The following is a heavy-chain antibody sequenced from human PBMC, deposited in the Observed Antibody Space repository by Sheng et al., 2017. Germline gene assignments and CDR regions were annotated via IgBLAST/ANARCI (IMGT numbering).Heavy chain of an antibody. D-gene: IGHD3-3*01. CDR1: GGSFSGYY. V-gene: IGHV4-34*01. Sequence: QVQLQQWGAGLLKPSETLSLTCAVYGGSFSGYYWSWIRQPPGKGLEWIGEINHSGSTNYNPSLKSRVTISVDTSKNQFSLKLSSVTAADTAVYYCAGTIFGVVIKPYGMDVWGQGTTVTVSS. CDR2: INHSGST. CDR3: AGTIFGVVIKPYGMDV. J-gene: IGHJ6*02.